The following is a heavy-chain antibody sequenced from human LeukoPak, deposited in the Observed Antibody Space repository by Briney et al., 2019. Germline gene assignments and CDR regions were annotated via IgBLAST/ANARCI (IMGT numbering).Heavy chain of an antibody. V-gene: IGHV4-61*05. J-gene: IGHJ4*02. CDR2: IYYSGST. Sequence: SETLSLTCTVSGGSISSSSYYWSWIRQPPGKGLEWIGYIYYSGSTNYNPSLKSRVTISVDTSKNQFSLKLSSVTAADTAVYYCARRPAGTYGALDYWGQGTLVTVSS. CDR1: GGSISSSSYY. D-gene: IGHD6-19*01. CDR3: ARRPAGTYGALDY.